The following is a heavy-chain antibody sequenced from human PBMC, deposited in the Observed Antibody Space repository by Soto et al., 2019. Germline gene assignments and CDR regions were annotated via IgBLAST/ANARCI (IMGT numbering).Heavy chain of an antibody. CDR1: GYSFISSW. Sequence: GESLKISCQASGYSFISSWIGWVRQMPGKGLEWMGIIYPGDSDTRYSPSFQGQVTISADKSTSTAYLQWSSLKASDTATYYCARHPIVPAALGGSSPFHYGMDVWGQGTTVTVS. CDR3: ARHPIVPAALGGSSPFHYGMDV. V-gene: IGHV5-51*01. CDR2: IYPGDSDT. J-gene: IGHJ6*02. D-gene: IGHD2-2*01.